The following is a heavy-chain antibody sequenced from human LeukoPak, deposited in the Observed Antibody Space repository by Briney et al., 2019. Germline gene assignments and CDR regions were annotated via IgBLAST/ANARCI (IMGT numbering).Heavy chain of an antibody. J-gene: IGHJ6*03. CDR1: GGSFSGYY. CDR2: INHSGST. V-gene: IGHV4-34*01. Sequence: SETLSLTCAVYGGSFSGYYWSWIRQPPGKGLEWIGEINHSGSTNYNPSLKSRVTISVDTSKSQFSLKLSSVTAADTAVYYCARGVQHGSSGSYYYYYYYMDVWGQGTTVTVSS. CDR3: ARGVQHGSSGSYYYYYYYMDV. D-gene: IGHD5-18*01.